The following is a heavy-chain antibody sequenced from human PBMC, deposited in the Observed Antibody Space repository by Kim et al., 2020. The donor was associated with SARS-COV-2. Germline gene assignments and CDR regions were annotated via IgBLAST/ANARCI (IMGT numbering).Heavy chain of an antibody. J-gene: IGHJ6*02. CDR3: ARPHHGSGDYYGMDV. D-gene: IGHD3-10*01. Sequence: GESLKISCKGSGYSFTSYWIGWVRQMPGKGLEWMGLIYPGDSDTRYSPSFQGQVTISADKSISTAYLQWSSLKASDTAMYYCARPHHGSGDYYGMDVWGQGTTVTVSS. V-gene: IGHV5-51*01. CDR2: IYPGDSDT. CDR1: GYSFTSYW.